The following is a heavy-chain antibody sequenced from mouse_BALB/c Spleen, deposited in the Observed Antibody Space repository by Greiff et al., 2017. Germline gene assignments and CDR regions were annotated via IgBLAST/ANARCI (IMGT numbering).Heavy chain of an antibody. V-gene: IGHV14-4*02. CDR2: IDPENGDT. Sequence: EVQLQQSGAELVRSGASVKLSCTASGFNIKDYYMHWVKQRPEQGLEWIGWIDPENGDTEYAPKFQGKATMTADTSSNTAYLQLSSLTSEDTAVYYGNACYYYGSIYYAMDYWGQGTSVTVSS. D-gene: IGHD1-1*01. CDR1: GFNIKDYY. CDR3: NACYYYGSIYYAMDY. J-gene: IGHJ4*01.